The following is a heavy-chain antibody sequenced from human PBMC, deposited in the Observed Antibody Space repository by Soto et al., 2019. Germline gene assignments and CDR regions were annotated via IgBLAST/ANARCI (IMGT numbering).Heavy chain of an antibody. J-gene: IGHJ4*02. D-gene: IGHD4-17*01. CDR2: INPSGRTT. V-gene: IGHV1-46*01. CDR1: GFTFSKYY. Sequence: QVQLMQSGAEVKKPGASVKVVCKTSGFTFSKYYMHWLRQVPGQGLEWVGVINPSGRTTSYAQKFLGRVTVTRDASTATVYLELNSRRSGDTAVYYCARDLDVTTVTTSFDSWGQGTLVTVSS. CDR3: ARDLDVTTVTTSFDS.